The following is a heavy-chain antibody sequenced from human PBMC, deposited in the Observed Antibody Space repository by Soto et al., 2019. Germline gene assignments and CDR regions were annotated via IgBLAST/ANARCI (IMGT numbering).Heavy chain of an antibody. V-gene: IGHV4-59*01. CDR2: IYYSGST. CDR1: GGSISSYY. J-gene: IGHJ5*02. CDR3: AVYRYYYDSSGYPVGWFDP. D-gene: IGHD3-22*01. Sequence: SGTLALTCTVSGGSISSYYWSWVRQPPGKGLEWIGYIYYSGSTNYNPSLKSRVTISVDTSKNQFSLKLSSVTAADTAVYYCAVYRYYYDSSGYPVGWFDPWGQGTLVTVSS.